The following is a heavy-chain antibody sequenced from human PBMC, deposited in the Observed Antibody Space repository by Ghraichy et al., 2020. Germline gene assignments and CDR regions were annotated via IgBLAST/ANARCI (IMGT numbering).Heavy chain of an antibody. V-gene: IGHV3-21*01. CDR2: TSRTSSNI. CDR3: ARDTSGGNDYYFDN. CDR1: GFTFNSYS. J-gene: IGHJ4*02. Sequence: GGSLRLSCAASGFTFNSYSMNWIRQTQGKGLEWLSSTSRTSSNIYYADSVRGRFTISRDNAKNSLYLQMNSLRAEDTAIDYCARDTSGGNDYYFDNWGQYTLVTV. D-gene: IGHD2-21*02.